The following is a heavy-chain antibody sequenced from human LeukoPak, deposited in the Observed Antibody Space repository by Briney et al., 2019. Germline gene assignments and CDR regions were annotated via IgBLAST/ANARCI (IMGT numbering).Heavy chain of an antibody. V-gene: IGHV1-2*04. CDR3: ARNVAPYSSGLPDY. D-gene: IGHD6-19*01. Sequence: ASVKVSRKASGYTFTGYYMHWVRQAPGQGLEWMGWINPNSGGTNYAQKFQGWVTMTRDTSISTAYMELSRLRSDDTAVYYCARNVAPYSSGLPDYWGQGTLVTVSS. CDR2: INPNSGGT. J-gene: IGHJ4*02. CDR1: GYTFTGYY.